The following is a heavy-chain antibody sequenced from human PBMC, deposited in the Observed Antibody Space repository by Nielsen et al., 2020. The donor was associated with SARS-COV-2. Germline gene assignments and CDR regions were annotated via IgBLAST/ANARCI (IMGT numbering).Heavy chain of an antibody. CDR1: GFTFDDYA. CDR2: ISWNSGSI. V-gene: IGHV3-9*01. J-gene: IGHJ4*02. D-gene: IGHD3-3*01. Sequence: GGSLRLSCAASGFTFDDYAMHWVRQAPGKGLEWVSGISWNSGSIGYADSVKGRFTISRDNAKNSLYLQMNSLRAEDTALYYCAGAWSFYYWGQGTLVTVSS. CDR3: AGAWSFYY.